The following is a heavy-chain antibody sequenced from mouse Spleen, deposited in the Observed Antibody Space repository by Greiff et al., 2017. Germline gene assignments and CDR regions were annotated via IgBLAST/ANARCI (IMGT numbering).Heavy chain of an antibody. CDR3: ARDRHYGSSTYAMDY. Sequence: EVKLQESGPGLVKPSQSLSLTCSVTGYSITSGYYWNWIRQFPGNKLEWMGYISYDGSNNYNPSLKNRISITRDTSKNRFFLKLNSVTTEDTATYYCARDRHYGSSTYAMDYWGQGTSVTVSS. J-gene: IGHJ4*01. CDR2: ISYDGSN. D-gene: IGHD1-1*01. V-gene: IGHV3-6*01. CDR1: GYSITSGYY.